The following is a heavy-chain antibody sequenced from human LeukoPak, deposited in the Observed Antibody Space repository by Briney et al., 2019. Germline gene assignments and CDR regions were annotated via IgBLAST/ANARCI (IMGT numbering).Heavy chain of an antibody. CDR1: GGSISSYY. CDR2: IYYSGST. D-gene: IGHD6-13*01. CDR3: ASPRAERSTWYAVDY. V-gene: IGHV4-59*13. J-gene: IGHJ4*02. Sequence: SETLSLTCTVSGGSISSYYWSWIRQPPGKGLEWIGYIYYSGSTNYNPSLKSRVTISVDTSKNQFSLRLSSVTAADTAVYYCASPRAERSTWYAVDYWGQGTLVTVSS.